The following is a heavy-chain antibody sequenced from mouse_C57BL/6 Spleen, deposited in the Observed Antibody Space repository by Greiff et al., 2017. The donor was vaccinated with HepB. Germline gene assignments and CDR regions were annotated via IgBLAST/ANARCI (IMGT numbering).Heavy chain of an antibody. CDR3: ARAPLYGTLDY. D-gene: IGHD1-1*01. CDR1: GYTFTSYW. Sequence: VKLQQPGAELVMPGASVKLSCKASGYTFTSYWMHWVKQRPGQGLEWIGEIDPSDSYTNYNQKFKGKSTLTVDKSSSTAYMQLSSLTSEDSAVYYCARAPLYGTLDYWGQGTTLTVSS. J-gene: IGHJ2*01. CDR2: IDPSDSYT. V-gene: IGHV1-69*01.